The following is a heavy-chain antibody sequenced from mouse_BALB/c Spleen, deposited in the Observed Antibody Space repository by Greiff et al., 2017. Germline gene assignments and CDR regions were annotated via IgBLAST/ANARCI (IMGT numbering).Heavy chain of an antibody. J-gene: IGHJ1*01. CDR2: ISSGGST. Sequence: DVHLVESGGGLVKPGGSLKLSCAASGFTFSSYAMSWVRQTPEKRLEWVASISSGGSTYYPDSVKGRFTISRDNARNILYLQMSSLRSEDTAMYYCARLLRLGYFDVWGAGTTVTVSS. CDR1: GFTFSSYA. D-gene: IGHD1-2*01. CDR3: ARLLRLGYFDV. V-gene: IGHV5-6-5*01.